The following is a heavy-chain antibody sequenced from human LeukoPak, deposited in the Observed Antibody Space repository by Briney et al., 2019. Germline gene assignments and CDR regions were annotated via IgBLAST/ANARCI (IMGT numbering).Heavy chain of an antibody. CDR2: ISWNSGSI. D-gene: IGHD3-10*01. Sequence: GGSLRLSCAASGFTFDDYAMHWVRQAPGKGLEWVSGISWNSGSIGYADSVKGRFTISRDNAKNSLYLQMNSLRAEDTALYYCAKDRGDYYYYGMDVWGQGTTVTASS. CDR3: AKDRGDYYYYGMDV. CDR1: GFTFDDYA. V-gene: IGHV3-9*01. J-gene: IGHJ6*02.